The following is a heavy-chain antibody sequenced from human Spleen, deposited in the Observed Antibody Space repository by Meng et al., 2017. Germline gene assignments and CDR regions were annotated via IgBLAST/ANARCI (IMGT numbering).Heavy chain of an antibody. D-gene: IGHD6-13*01. CDR1: GFIVSSNY. J-gene: IGHJ4*02. Sequence: GESLKISCAASGFIVSSNYMSWVRQAPGKGLEWVGRIKRNSDGGTIDYAAPVKGRFTISRDDSKNTLYLQMDSLITEDTAVYFCATGAAAADHWGQGTLVTVSS. CDR3: ATGAAAADH. V-gene: IGHV3-15*01. CDR2: IKRNSDGGTI.